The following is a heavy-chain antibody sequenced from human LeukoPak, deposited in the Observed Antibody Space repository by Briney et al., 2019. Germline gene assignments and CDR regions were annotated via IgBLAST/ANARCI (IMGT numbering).Heavy chain of an antibody. Sequence: GRSLRLSGAASGFTFSSYARHWVRQAPGKGLEWVAVISYDGSNKYYADSVKGRFTISRDNSKNTLYLQMNSLRAEDTAVYYCARTWRPYYYYGMDVWGQGTTVTVSS. CDR1: GFTFSSYA. V-gene: IGHV3-30*04. CDR2: ISYDGSNK. CDR3: ARTWRPYYYYGMDV. J-gene: IGHJ6*02.